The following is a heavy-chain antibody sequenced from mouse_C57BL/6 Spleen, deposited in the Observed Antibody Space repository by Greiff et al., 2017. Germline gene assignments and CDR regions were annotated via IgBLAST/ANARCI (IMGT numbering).Heavy chain of an antibody. CDR2: INYDGSST. Sequence: EVKLVESEGGLVQPGSSMKLSCTASGFTFSDYYMAWVRQVPEKGLEWVANINYDGSSTYYLDSLKSRFIISRDNAKNILYLQMSSLKSEDTATYYCARDGSLRRGYYFDYWGQGTTLTVSS. D-gene: IGHD1-2*01. CDR3: ARDGSLRRGYYFDY. CDR1: GFTFSDYY. V-gene: IGHV5-16*01. J-gene: IGHJ2*01.